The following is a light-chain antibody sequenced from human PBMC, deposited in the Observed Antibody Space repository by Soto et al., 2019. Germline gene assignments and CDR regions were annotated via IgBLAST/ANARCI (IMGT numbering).Light chain of an antibody. Sequence: DIQMTQSPSTLSASVGYRVTISFRASQTISSWLAWYQQKPGKAPKLLIYKASSLESGVPSRFSGSGSGTEFTLTISSLQPDDFATYYCQQYNSYSTFGQGTRLEIK. J-gene: IGKJ5*01. V-gene: IGKV1-5*03. CDR2: KAS. CDR3: QQYNSYST. CDR1: QTISSW.